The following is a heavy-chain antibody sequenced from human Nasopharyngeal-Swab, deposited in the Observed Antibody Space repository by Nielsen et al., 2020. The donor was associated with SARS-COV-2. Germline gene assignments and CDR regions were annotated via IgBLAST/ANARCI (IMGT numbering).Heavy chain of an antibody. D-gene: IGHD2-15*01. CDR3: ARESSWPKGGFDY. V-gene: IGHV3-33*05. Sequence: WIRQPPGEGLEWVAVISYDGSNKYYADSVKGRFTTSRDSSKNTLYLQMNSLRAEDTAVYYCARESSWPKGGFDYWGQGTLVTVSS. J-gene: IGHJ4*02. CDR2: ISYDGSNK.